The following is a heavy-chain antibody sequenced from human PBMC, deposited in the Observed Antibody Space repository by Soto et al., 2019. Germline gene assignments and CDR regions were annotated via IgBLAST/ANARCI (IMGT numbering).Heavy chain of an antibody. Sequence: EVQLLESGGGSIQPGGSLRLSCVASGFTFSSFAMSWVRQAPGKGLEWVSSINRMDGSTYYADSVKGRLTTSRDNSKNALYLKIDSLRAEDTAVYCCAKNSYFDTGGQGPLVIVSS. CDR1: GFTFSSFA. CDR3: AKNSYFDT. V-gene: IGHV3-23*01. CDR2: INRMDGST. J-gene: IGHJ4*02.